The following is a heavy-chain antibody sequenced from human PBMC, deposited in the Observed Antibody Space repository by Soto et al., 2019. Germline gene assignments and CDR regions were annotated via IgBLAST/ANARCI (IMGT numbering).Heavy chain of an antibody. Sequence: SETLSLTCTVSGGSISSGGYYWSWIRQHPGKGLEWIGYIYYSGSTYYNPSLKSRVTISVDTSKNQFSLKLSSVTAADTAVYYCAKEAAAGSPYYYYYGMDVWGQGTTVTVSS. J-gene: IGHJ6*02. V-gene: IGHV4-31*03. D-gene: IGHD6-13*01. CDR1: GGSISSGGYY. CDR2: IYYSGST. CDR3: AKEAAAGSPYYYYYGMDV.